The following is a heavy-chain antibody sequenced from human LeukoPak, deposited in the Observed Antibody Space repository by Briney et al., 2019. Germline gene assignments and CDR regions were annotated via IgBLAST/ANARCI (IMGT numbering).Heavy chain of an antibody. D-gene: IGHD3-22*01. Sequence: PGGSLRLSCAASGFTVSSNYMSWVRQAPGKGLEWVSVIYSGGSTYYADSVKGRFTISRDNSKNTLYLQMNSLRAEDTAVYYCAKGNYYYDSSGYYHWGQGTLVTVSS. V-gene: IGHV3-53*01. J-gene: IGHJ4*02. CDR2: IYSGGST. CDR1: GFTVSSNY. CDR3: AKGNYYYDSSGYYH.